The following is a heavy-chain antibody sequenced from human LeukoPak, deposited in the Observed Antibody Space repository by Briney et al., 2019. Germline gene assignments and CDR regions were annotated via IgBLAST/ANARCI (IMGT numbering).Heavy chain of an antibody. V-gene: IGHV4-34*01. D-gene: IGHD4-17*01. CDR1: GGSFSGYY. J-gene: IGHJ6*02. CDR2: INHSGST. Sequence: SETLSLTCAVYGGSFSGYYWSWIRQPPGKGLEWIGEINHSGSTNYNPSLKSRVTISVDTPKNQFSLKLSSVTAADTAVYYCARGSVTTVTMVSYYYYYYGMDVWGQGTTVTVSS. CDR3: ARGSVTTVTMVSYYYYYYGMDV.